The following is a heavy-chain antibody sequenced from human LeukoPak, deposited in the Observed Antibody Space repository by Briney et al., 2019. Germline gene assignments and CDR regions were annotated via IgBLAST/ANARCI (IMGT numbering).Heavy chain of an antibody. CDR1: GYTFTDYF. CDR2: INPNNGGT. CDR3: ATVRDIVVGGGPYYFDY. D-gene: IGHD2-15*01. V-gene: IGHV1-2*02. Sequence: ASVKVSCKASGYTFTDYFMHWVRQAPGQGLEWMGWINPNNGGTNYARKFQGRVTMTRDTSFKTAYMELSRLTSDDTAVYYCATVRDIVVGGGPYYFDYWGQGTLVTVSS. J-gene: IGHJ4*02.